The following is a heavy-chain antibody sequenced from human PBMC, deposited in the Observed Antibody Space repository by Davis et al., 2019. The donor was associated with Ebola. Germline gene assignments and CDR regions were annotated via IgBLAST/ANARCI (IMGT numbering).Heavy chain of an antibody. V-gene: IGHV4-59*01. CDR3: ARDHYDSSGYFNWFDP. CDR2: IYYSGST. J-gene: IGHJ5*02. Sequence: PSETLSLTCTVSGGSISSYYWSWIRQPPGKGLEWIGYIYYSGSTNYNPSLKSRVTISVDTSKNQFSLKLSSVTAADTAVYYCARDHYDSSGYFNWFDPWGQGTLVTVSS. CDR1: GGSISSYY. D-gene: IGHD3-22*01.